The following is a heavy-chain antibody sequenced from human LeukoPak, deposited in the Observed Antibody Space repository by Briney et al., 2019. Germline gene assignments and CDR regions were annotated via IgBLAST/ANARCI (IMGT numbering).Heavy chain of an antibody. CDR1: GGSIRSGAYS. CDR2: IYYSGST. V-gene: IGHV4-30-4*07. J-gene: IGHJ2*01. CDR3: ARRRWLVYGPNWYFDL. D-gene: IGHD6-19*01. Sequence: SQTLSLTCTVSGGSIRSGAYSWSWIRQPPGTGLEWIGYIYYSGSTYYNPSLKTRVSISLDTSKNQFSLKLSSVTAADTAVYYCARRRWLVYGPNWYFDLWGRGTLVTVSS.